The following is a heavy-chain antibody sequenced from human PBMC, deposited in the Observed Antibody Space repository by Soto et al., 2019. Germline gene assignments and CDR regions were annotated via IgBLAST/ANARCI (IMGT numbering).Heavy chain of an antibody. CDR1: GFTFSSYA. J-gene: IGHJ6*02. CDR2: IYYIVRTT. Sequence: EVQLLESGGGLVQPGGSLRLSCETSGFTFSSYAMTWVRQAPGMGLERVAVIYYIVRTTFHAQSVKGRFTISRDNSMNTVFLQMDTLRAEDTAVYYCVKQRGSGKTYYYNMDVWGLGTTVIVSS. CDR3: VKQRGSGKTYYYNMDV. V-gene: IGHV3-23*05. D-gene: IGHD3-10*01.